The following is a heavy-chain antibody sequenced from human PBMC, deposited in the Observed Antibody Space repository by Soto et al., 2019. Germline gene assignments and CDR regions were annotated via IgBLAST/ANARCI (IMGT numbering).Heavy chain of an antibody. CDR2: IIPIFGTS. V-gene: IGHV1-69*06. D-gene: IGHD4-17*01. CDR3: AITYGDYVVGAFDI. CDR1: GGSFSTYS. J-gene: IGHJ3*02. Sequence: QVQLVQSGAEVKKPGSSVKVSCKASGGSFSTYSISWLRQAPGQGLEWMGGIIPIFGTSNYAQKFQGRVTITADKSTNTAYMELISLRPEDTAVYYCAITYGDYVVGAFDIWGQGTMVTVPS.